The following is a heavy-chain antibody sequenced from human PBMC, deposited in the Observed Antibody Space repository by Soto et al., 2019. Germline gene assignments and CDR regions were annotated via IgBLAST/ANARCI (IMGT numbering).Heavy chain of an antibody. D-gene: IGHD6-19*01. CDR2: TYYRSKWFI. Sequence: SQTLSLTCAISGDSVSSNSVAWNWIRQSPSRGLEWLGRTYYRSKWFIDYAVSVKSRMTINPDTSKNQFSLQLNSVTPEDTAVYYCARDYPLSVPGNGGHFDFWGQGTLVTVSS. J-gene: IGHJ4*02. CDR3: ARDYPLSVPGNGGHFDF. V-gene: IGHV6-1*01. CDR1: GDSVSSNSVA.